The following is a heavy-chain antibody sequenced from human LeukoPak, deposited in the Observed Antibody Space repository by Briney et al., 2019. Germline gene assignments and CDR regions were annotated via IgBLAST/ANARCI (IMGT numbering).Heavy chain of an antibody. CDR3: VGGIGWLPDY. CDR1: GLTFSSYW. Sequence: GGSLRLSCAPSGLTFSSYWGNWVRQAPEKGLEWVAHIEQDGSEKNYVDSVKGRFTISRDNAENSLYLQMNSRRVEDTAVYYCVGGIGWLPDYWGQGTLVTVSS. CDR2: IEQDGSEK. V-gene: IGHV3-7*01. J-gene: IGHJ4*02. D-gene: IGHD6-19*01.